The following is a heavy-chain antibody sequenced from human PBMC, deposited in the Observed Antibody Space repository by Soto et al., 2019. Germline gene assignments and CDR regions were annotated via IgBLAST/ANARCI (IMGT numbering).Heavy chain of an antibody. CDR3: ARGYYGSGSYYMHYYYYMDV. Sequence: QVQLQESGPGLVKPSETLSLTCTVSGGSISSYYWSWIRQPPGKGLEWIGYIYYSGSTNYNPSLKSRVTISVDTSKNQFSLKLSSVTAADTAVYYCARGYYGSGSYYMHYYYYMDVWGKGTTVTVSS. V-gene: IGHV4-59*01. CDR1: GGSISSYY. D-gene: IGHD3-10*01. CDR2: IYYSGST. J-gene: IGHJ6*03.